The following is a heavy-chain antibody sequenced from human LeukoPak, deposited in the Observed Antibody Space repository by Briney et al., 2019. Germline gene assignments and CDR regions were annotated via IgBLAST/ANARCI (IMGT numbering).Heavy chain of an antibody. CDR3: ARHQRYSGYDYFDY. D-gene: IGHD5-12*01. Sequence: SETLSLTCTVSGGSISSSSYYWGWIRQPPGKGLEWIGSIYYSGSTYYNPSLKSRVTISVDTFKNQFSLKLSSVTAADTAVYYCARHQRYSGYDYFDYWGQGTLVTVSS. V-gene: IGHV4-39*01. J-gene: IGHJ4*02. CDR1: GGSISSSSYY. CDR2: IYYSGST.